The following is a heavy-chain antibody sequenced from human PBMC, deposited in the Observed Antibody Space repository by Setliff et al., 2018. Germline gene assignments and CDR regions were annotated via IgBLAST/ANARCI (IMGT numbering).Heavy chain of an antibody. CDR1: GYTFRQSI. CDR3: MRLVRFCSRTVCQRTSGDEA. CDR2: IGVYSGNT. D-gene: IGHD3-3*01. J-gene: IGHJ5*02. V-gene: IGHV1-18*01. Sequence: GASVKVSCKASGYTFRQSIVSWVRQAPGQGLEWLGWIGVYSGNTYSAQRFRGRVSLTTDESTNTAYLELRGLRSDDTAVYYCMRLVRFCSRTVCQRTSGDEAWGQGTLVTVSS.